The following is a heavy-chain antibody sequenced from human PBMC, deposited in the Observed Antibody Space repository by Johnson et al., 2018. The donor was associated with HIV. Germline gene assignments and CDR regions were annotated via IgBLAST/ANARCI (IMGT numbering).Heavy chain of an antibody. J-gene: IGHJ3*02. CDR2: TKNKANSYTT. D-gene: IGHD3-10*01. CDR3: ARDRGWGDAFDI. Sequence: MQLVESGGGLVQPGGSLRLSCAASGFTLSDHYMDWVRQAAGKGLEWVGRTKNKANSYTTEYAASVKGRFTISRDDSKNSLYLQMNSLRAEDTALYYCARDRGWGDAFDIWGQGTMVTVSS. CDR1: GFTLSDHY. V-gene: IGHV3-72*01.